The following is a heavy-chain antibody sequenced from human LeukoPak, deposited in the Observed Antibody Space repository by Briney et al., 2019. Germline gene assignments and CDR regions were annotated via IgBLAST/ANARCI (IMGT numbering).Heavy chain of an antibody. V-gene: IGHV4-30-4*08. CDR3: ARGYCSSTSCYYFDY. CDR1: GGSISSGDYY. D-gene: IGHD2-2*01. J-gene: IGHJ4*02. CDR2: IYYSGST. Sequence: SEILSLTCTVSGGSISSGDYYWSWIRQPPGKGLEWIGYIYYSGSTYYNPSLKSRVTISVDTSKNQFSLKLSSVTAADTAVYYCARGYCSSTSCYYFDYWGQGTLVTVSS.